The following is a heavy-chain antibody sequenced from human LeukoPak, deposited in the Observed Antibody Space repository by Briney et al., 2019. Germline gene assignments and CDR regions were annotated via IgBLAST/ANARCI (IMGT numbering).Heavy chain of an antibody. CDR3: ARATSEIPAAALTGSKYYYYYYMDV. V-gene: IGHV1-69*02. Sequence: SVKVSCKASGGTFSYYTISWVRQAPGQGLEWMGRIIPFLGITHYAQKFQGRVTITADKSTSTAYMELSSLRSEDTAVYYCARATSEIPAAALTGSKYYYYYYMDVWDKGTTVTVSS. D-gene: IGHD2-2*01. J-gene: IGHJ6*03. CDR2: IIPFLGIT. CDR1: GGTFSYYT.